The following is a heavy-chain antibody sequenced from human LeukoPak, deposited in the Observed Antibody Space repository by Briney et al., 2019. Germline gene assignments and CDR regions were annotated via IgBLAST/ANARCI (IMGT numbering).Heavy chain of an antibody. V-gene: IGHV4-38-2*02. CDR1: GYSISSGYY. Sequence: PSETLSLTCTVSGYSISSGYYWGWIRQPPGKGLEWIGSIYHSGSTYYNPSLKSRVTISVDTSKNQFSLKLSSVTAADTAVYYCARVLGYCSGTSCYPPYYYYYYYMDVWGKGTTVTVSS. D-gene: IGHD2-2*01. J-gene: IGHJ6*03. CDR2: IYHSGST. CDR3: ARVLGYCSGTSCYPPYYYYYYYMDV.